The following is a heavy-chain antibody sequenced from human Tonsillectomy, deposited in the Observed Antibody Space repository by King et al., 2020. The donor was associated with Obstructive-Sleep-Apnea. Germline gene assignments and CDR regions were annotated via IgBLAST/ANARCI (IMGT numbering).Heavy chain of an antibody. J-gene: IGHJ4*02. CDR1: GFTFSDYY. D-gene: IGHD2-2*01. Sequence: VQLVESGGGMVKPGGSLRLSCAASGFTFSDYYMSWIRQAPGKGLEWVSYISSSGSPIYYADSVKGRFAISRDNAKNSLYLQMNSLRAEDRAVYYCARGTVDPVVVSAFDSWGQGTLVTVSS. V-gene: IGHV3-11*01. CDR2: ISSSGSPI. CDR3: ARGTVDPVVVSAFDS.